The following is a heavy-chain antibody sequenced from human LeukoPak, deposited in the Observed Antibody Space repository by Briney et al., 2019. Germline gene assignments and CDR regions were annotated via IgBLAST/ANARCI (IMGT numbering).Heavy chain of an antibody. D-gene: IGHD4-23*01. V-gene: IGHV3-21*01. J-gene: IGHJ4*02. CDR1: GFTFSNYE. Sequence: SGGSLRLSCAASGFTFSNYEMNWVRQAPGKGLEWVSSISSSSSYIYYADSVKGRFTISRDNAKNSLYLQMNSLRAEDTAVYYYARAGVTRLFDYWGQGTLVTVSS. CDR3: ARAGVTRLFDY. CDR2: ISSSSSYI.